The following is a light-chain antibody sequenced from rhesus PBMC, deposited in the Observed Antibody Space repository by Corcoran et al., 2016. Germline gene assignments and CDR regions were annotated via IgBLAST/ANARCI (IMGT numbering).Light chain of an antibody. J-gene: IGKJ2*01. Sequence: DIQMTQSPSSLSASVGDRVTITCRASQGISTYLTWYQQKLGKGPKRLIYAASRLESGVPSRFSGSGSGTDFTLTISSLQPEDFATYYCLQYNSNPYSFGQGTKVEIK. CDR3: LQYNSNPYS. CDR2: AAS. CDR1: QGISTY. V-gene: IGKV1-43*01.